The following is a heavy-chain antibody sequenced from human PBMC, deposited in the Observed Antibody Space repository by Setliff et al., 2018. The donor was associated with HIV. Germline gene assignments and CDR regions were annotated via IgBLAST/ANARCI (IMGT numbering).Heavy chain of an antibody. Sequence: PSETLSLTCTVSGGSISSSSYYWTWIRQSPGKGLEWIGHIFYTGSTTYNPSLKSRLTMSVDTSNSQFSLKLTSVTAADSAVYYCARESYGSGTYDYWGQGTLVTVSS. J-gene: IGHJ4*02. D-gene: IGHD3-10*01. CDR1: GGSISSSSYY. CDR3: ARESYGSGTYDY. V-gene: IGHV4-61*01. CDR2: IFYTGST.